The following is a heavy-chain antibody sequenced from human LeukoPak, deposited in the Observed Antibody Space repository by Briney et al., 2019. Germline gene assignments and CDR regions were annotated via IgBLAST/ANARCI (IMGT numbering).Heavy chain of an antibody. D-gene: IGHD6-6*01. Sequence: SETLSLTCTVSGGSISSYSWNWIRQPPGRGLEWIGYMYYRGSTNFNPSLRSRVTMSLDTSKNQFSLKLSSVTAADTAVYYCARDGGSSNYFDYWGQGTLVTVSS. CDR2: MYYRGST. CDR3: ARDGGSSNYFDY. V-gene: IGHV4-59*01. CDR1: GGSISSYS. J-gene: IGHJ4*02.